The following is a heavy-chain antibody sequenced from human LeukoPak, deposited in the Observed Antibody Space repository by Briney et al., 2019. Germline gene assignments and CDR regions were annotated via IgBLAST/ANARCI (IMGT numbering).Heavy chain of an antibody. CDR1: GYTFTSYA. CDR2: INPNSGGT. D-gene: IGHD5-12*01. Sequence: AASVKVSCKASGYTFTSYAMNWVRQAPGQGLEWMGWINPNSGGTNYAQKFQGRVTMTRDTSISTTYMELSRLRSDDTAVYYCVGSGYDYVFGFDYWGQGTLVTVSS. J-gene: IGHJ4*02. CDR3: VGSGYDYVFGFDY. V-gene: IGHV1-2*02.